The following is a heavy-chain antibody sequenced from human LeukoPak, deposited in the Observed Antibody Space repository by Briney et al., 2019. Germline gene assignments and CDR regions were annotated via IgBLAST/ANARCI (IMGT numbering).Heavy chain of an antibody. V-gene: IGHV3-43D*03. CDR1: GFTFDDYA. CDR2: ISWDGGST. Sequence: GGSLRLSCAASGFTFDDYAMHWVRQAPGKGLEWVSLISWDGGSTYYADSVKGRFTISRDNSKNSLYLQMNSLRAEDTALYYCAKSRDYSSGYPDYWGQGTLVTVSS. D-gene: IGHD3-22*01. CDR3: AKSRDYSSGYPDY. J-gene: IGHJ4*02.